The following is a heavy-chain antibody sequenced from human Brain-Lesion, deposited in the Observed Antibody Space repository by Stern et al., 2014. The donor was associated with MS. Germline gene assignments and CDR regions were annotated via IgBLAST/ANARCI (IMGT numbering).Heavy chain of an antibody. Sequence: VQLGQSGAEVKKPGESLKISCEASGYLFDDYWIGWVRQMSGRGLELVAIIFPRDSNTRYSPSVQGQVTISADKSISPAYLQGSGLRASDPAMYYCARSPATPSGYDRFDYWGQGALVTVSS. J-gene: IGHJ4*02. CDR2: IFPRDSNT. CDR3: ARSPATPSGYDRFDY. V-gene: IGHV5-51*03. CDR1: GYLFDDYW. D-gene: IGHD5-12*01.